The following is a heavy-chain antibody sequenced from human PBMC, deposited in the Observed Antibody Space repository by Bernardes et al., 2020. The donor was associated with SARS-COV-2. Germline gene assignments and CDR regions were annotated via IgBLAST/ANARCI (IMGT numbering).Heavy chain of an antibody. V-gene: IGHV3-74*03. D-gene: IGHD2-2*01. CDR1: GITFSNSW. CDR3: AGTSTTCCDY. CDR2: ISGEGTGI. Sequence: GGSLRLSCAASGITFSNSWMHWVRQAPGKGLVWVSRISGEGTGITYADSVKGRFTISRDNAKNTLFLQMNSLRVEDTAVYYCAGTSTTCCDYWGQGTLVTVSS. J-gene: IGHJ4*02.